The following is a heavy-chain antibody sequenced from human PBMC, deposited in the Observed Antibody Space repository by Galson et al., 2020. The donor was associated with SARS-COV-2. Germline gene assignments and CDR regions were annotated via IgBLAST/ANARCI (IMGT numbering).Heavy chain of an antibody. J-gene: IGHJ6*02. CDR2: ISAYNGNT. Sequence: ASVKVSCKASGYTFTSYGISWVRQAPGQGLEGMGWISAYNGNTNYAQKLQGRVTMTTDTSTSTAYMELRSLRSDDTAVYYCARELGFGELLASYGMDVWGQGTTVTVSS. D-gene: IGHD3-10*01. CDR3: ARELGFGELLASYGMDV. V-gene: IGHV1-18*01. CDR1: GYTFTSYG.